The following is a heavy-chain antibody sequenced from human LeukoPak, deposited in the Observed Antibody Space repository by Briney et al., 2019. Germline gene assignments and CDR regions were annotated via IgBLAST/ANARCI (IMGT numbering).Heavy chain of an antibody. V-gene: IGHV3-64D*06. CDR2: LSAAGNSK. D-gene: IGHD6-13*01. CDR3: VRKGGVSGAIYY. J-gene: IGHJ4*02. Sequence: QAGGSLRLSCSASGVTLSNYAMHWVRQSPGKGLEYVSALSAAGNSKFYTESVKGRFTIARDSSNNTLHLQMSSLRPEDTAVYECVRKGGVSGAIYYWGQGTLVTVSS. CDR1: GVTLSNYA.